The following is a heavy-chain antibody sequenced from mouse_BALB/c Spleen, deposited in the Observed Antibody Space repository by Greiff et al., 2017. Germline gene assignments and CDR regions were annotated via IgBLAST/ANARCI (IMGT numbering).Heavy chain of an antibody. D-gene: IGHD2-1*01. CDR3: TRNRFYGNYEAWFAY. V-gene: IGHV6-6*02. J-gene: IGHJ3*01. CDR1: GFTFSNYW. CDR2: IRLKSNNYAT. Sequence: EVMLVESGGGLVQPGGSMKLSCVASGFTFSNYWMNWVRQSPEKGLEWVAEIRLKSNNYATHYAESVKGRFTISRDDSKSSVYLQMNNLRAEDTGIYYCTRNRFYGNYEAWFAYWGQGTLVTVSA.